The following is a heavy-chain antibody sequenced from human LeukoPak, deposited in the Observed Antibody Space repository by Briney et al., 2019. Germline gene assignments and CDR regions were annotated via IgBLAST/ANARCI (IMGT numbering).Heavy chain of an antibody. CDR2: ISSSSSYI. CDR3: AATWGSSGSDY. V-gene: IGHV3-21*01. D-gene: IGHD3-22*01. CDR1: GFTFSSYS. J-gene: IGHJ4*02. Sequence: GGSLRLSCAASGFTFSSYSMNWVRQAPGKGLEWVSSISSSSSYIYYADSVKGRSTISRDNAKNSLYLQMNSLRAEDTAVYYCAATWGSSGSDYWGQGTLVTVSS.